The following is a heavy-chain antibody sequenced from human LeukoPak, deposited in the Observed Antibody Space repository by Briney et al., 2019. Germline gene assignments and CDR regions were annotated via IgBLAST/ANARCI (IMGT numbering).Heavy chain of an antibody. Sequence: PSETLSLTCTVSGASIGSGDSYWGWIRQPPGKGLEWIGYIYYSGSTNYNPSLKSRVTISVDTSKNQFSLKLSSVTAADTAVYYCARAIAARDAFDIWGQGTMVTVSS. CDR2: IYYSGST. D-gene: IGHD6-13*01. CDR1: GASIGSGDSY. V-gene: IGHV4-61*08. J-gene: IGHJ3*02. CDR3: ARAIAARDAFDI.